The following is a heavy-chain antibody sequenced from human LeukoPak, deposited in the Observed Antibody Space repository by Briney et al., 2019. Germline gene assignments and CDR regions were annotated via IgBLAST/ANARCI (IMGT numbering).Heavy chain of an antibody. Sequence: ASVKVSYKASGYTFTIYAMHWVRQAPGQRLEWMGWINAGNGNTKYSQKFQGRVTITRDTSASTAYMELSSLRSEDTAVYYCARDGGSGWYRYWGQGTLVTVSS. CDR2: INAGNGNT. J-gene: IGHJ4*02. D-gene: IGHD6-19*01. CDR3: ARDGGSGWYRY. CDR1: GYTFTIYA. V-gene: IGHV1-3*01.